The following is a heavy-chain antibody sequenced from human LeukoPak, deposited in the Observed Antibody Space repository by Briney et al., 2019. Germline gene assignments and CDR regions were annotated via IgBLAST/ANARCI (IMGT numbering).Heavy chain of an antibody. D-gene: IGHD2-15*01. CDR1: GGTFSSYA. V-gene: IGHV1-69*13. CDR3: AREGYCSGGSCYSRWFDP. CDR2: IIPIFGTA. Sequence: SVKVSCKASGGTFSSYAISWVRQAPGQGLEWMGGIIPIFGTANYAQKFQGRVTITADESTSTAYMELSSLRSEDAAVYYCAREGYCSGGSCYSRWFDPWGQGTLVTVSS. J-gene: IGHJ5*02.